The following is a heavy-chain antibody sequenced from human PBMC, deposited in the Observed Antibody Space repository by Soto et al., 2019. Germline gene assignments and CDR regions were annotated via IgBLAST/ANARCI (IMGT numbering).Heavy chain of an antibody. J-gene: IGHJ5*02. V-gene: IGHV1-8*01. D-gene: IGHD6-13*01. CDR1: GYTFTSYD. CDR3: ARERSAASTGWFDP. CDR2: MNPNSGNT. Sequence: QVQLVQSGAEVKKPGASVKVSCKASGYTFTSYDINWVRQATGQGLEWMGWMNPNSGNTGYAQKFQGRVTMTRNTSRSTAYMELGSLRYEDTAVYYCARERSAASTGWFDPWGQGTLVNVS.